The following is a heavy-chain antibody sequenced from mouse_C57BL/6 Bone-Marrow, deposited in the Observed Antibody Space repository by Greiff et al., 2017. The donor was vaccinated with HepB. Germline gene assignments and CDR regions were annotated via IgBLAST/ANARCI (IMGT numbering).Heavy chain of an antibody. CDR3: ARSLRLLAWFAY. Sequence: EVQLQQSGPVLVKPGASVKMSCKASGYTFTDYYMNWVKQSHGKSLEWIGVINPYNGGTSYNQKFNGKATLTVDKSSSTAYMELNSLTSEDSAVYYCARSLRLLAWFAYWGQGTLVTVSA. D-gene: IGHD3-2*02. V-gene: IGHV1-19*01. CDR2: INPYNGGT. CDR1: GYTFTDYY. J-gene: IGHJ3*01.